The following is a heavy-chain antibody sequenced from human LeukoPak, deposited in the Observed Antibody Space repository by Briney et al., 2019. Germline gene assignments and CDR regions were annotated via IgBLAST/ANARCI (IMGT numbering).Heavy chain of an antibody. CDR1: GGSFSGYY. J-gene: IGHJ4*02. V-gene: IGHV4-34*01. CDR3: ARTDYVWGSSLVY. CDR2: INHSGST. Sequence: SSETLSLTCAVYGGSFSGYYWSWIHQPPGKGLEWIGEINHSGSTNYNPSLKSRVTISVDTSKNQFSLKLSPVTAADTAVYYCARTDYVWGSSLVYWGQGTLVTVSS. D-gene: IGHD3-16*01.